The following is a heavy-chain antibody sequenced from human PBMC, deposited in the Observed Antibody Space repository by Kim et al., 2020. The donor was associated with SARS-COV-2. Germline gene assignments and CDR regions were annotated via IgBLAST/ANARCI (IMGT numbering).Heavy chain of an antibody. CDR2: IYYSGST. D-gene: IGHD1-26*01. Sequence: SETLSLTCTVSGSSISSYYWSWIRQPPGKGLEWIGYIYYSGSTNYNPSLKSRVTISVDTSKNQFSLKLSSVTAADTAVYYCARAFGATWGQGTLVTVSS. J-gene: IGHJ4*02. CDR3: ARAFGAT. CDR1: GSSISSYY. V-gene: IGHV4-59*01.